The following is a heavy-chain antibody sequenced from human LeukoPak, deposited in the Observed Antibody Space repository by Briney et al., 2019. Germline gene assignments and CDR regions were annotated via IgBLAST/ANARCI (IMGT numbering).Heavy chain of an antibody. CDR1: EYSFTSYW. J-gene: IGHJ6*04. CDR3: ARQPPNQYGMDV. CDR2: IHPGDSNI. Sequence: GESLKISCKGFEYSFTSYWIGWVRQMPGKGPEWMGIIHPGDSNIRYSPSFQGQITISADKSISTAYLQWSSLKASDTAMYYCARQPPNQYGMDVWGTGTTVTVSS. V-gene: IGHV5-51*01.